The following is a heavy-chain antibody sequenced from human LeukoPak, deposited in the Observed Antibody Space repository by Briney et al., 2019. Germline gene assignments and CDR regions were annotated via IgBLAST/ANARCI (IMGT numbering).Heavy chain of an antibody. V-gene: IGHV5-51*01. J-gene: IGHJ5*02. Sequence: GESLKISCKGSGYSFTCYWIGWVRQMPGKGLEWMGIIYPGDSDTKYSPSFQGQVTISADKSISTAYLQWSSLKASDTAIYYCARLEAVAATGNWFDPWGQGTLVTVSS. CDR2: IYPGDSDT. D-gene: IGHD6-19*01. CDR1: GYSFTCYW. CDR3: ARLEAVAATGNWFDP.